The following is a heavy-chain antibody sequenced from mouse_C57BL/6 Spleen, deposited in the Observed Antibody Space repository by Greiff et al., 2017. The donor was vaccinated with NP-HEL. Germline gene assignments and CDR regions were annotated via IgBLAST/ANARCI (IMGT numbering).Heavy chain of an antibody. CDR3: ARERLGAWFAY. CDR2: ISYDGSN. CDR1: GYSITSGYY. D-gene: IGHD1-2*01. Sequence: EVKLQESGPGLVKPSQSLSLTCSVTGYSITSGYYWNWIRQFPGNKLEWMGYISYDGSNNYNPSLKNRIPITRDTSKNQFFLKLNSVTTEDTATYYCARERLGAWFAYWGQGTLVTVSA. J-gene: IGHJ3*01. V-gene: IGHV3-6*01.